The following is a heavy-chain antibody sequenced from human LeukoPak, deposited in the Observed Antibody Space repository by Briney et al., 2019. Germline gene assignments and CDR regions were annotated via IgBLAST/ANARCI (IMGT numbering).Heavy chain of an antibody. D-gene: IGHD2-15*01. Sequence: QTLSLTCAISGDSVSSNSAAWNWNRQSPPRGLEWEGRTYNMSKGYTDYALSVNRRITINPDTSKNQFSRQLNSLTPEDTAIYCSARAGGCSPDYWGQGTLVTVSS. CDR1: GDSVSSNSAA. CDR3: ARAGGCSPDY. V-gene: IGHV6-1*01. J-gene: IGHJ4*02. CDR2: TYNMSKGYT.